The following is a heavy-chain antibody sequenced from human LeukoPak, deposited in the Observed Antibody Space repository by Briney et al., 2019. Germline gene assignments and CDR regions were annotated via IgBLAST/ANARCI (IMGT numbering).Heavy chain of an antibody. CDR1: GGSISSYY. D-gene: IGHD5-12*01. CDR3: ARGWTGVATMTWDYYYYMDV. CDR2: IYYSGST. V-gene: IGHV4-59*01. J-gene: IGHJ6*03. Sequence: SETLSLTCTVSGGSISSYYWSWIRQPPGKGLEWIGYIYYSGSTNYNPSLKSRVTISVKTSKNQFSLKLSSVTAADTAVYYCARGWTGVATMTWDYYYYMDVWGKGTTVTVSS.